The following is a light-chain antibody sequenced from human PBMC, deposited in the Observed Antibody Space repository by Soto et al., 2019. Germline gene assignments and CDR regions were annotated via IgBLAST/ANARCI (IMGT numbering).Light chain of an antibody. V-gene: IGKV1-5*01. CDR1: QSVGTW. CDR3: QHYRRNTWS. CDR2: GAS. J-gene: IGKJ1*01. Sequence: DIQTTQSPSTLSASVGGRVTITSRASQSVGTWVAWYQQKPGKAPKLLIYGASNLESGVPSRFSGSGSGTEFTLTITTLQPDDFATYFCQHYRRNTWSFGPGTKVDIK.